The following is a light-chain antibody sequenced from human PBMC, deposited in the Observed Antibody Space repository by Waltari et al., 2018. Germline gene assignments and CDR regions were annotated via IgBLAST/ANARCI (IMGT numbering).Light chain of an antibody. Sequence: QSALTQPRSVSGSPGQSVTIPCAAPGSDVGDINAVSWYQQHPGKAPKLVIFDVTKRPSGVPDRFSGSKSGTSASLTVSGLQAEDEADYYCCSYAGIWVFGGGTKLTVL. J-gene: IGLJ3*02. CDR2: DVT. V-gene: IGLV2-11*01. CDR3: CSYAGIWV. CDR1: GSDVGDINA.